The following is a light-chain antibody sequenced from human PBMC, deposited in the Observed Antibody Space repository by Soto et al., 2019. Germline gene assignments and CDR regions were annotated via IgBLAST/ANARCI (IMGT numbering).Light chain of an antibody. CDR2: EVT. V-gene: IGLV2-14*01. CDR1: SSDVGGYNF. Sequence: QSALTQPASVSGSPGQSITISCTGTSSDVGGYNFVSWYQQRPGKAPKLMIYEVTHRPSGVSNRFSGSKSGNTASLTISGLQAEDEADYYCSSYTISNTLPFVFGTGTKVTVL. CDR3: SSYTISNTLPFV. J-gene: IGLJ1*01.